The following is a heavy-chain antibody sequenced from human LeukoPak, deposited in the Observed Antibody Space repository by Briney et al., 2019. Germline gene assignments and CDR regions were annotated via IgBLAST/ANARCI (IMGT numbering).Heavy chain of an antibody. D-gene: IGHD2-2*02. CDR1: GGTFSSYA. Sequence: SVKVSCKASGGTFSSYAISWVRQAPGQGLEWMGGIIPIFATANYAQKFQGRVTITADESTSTAYMELSSLRSEDTAVYYCARVVVPAAISKGDYYYYGMDVWGQGTTVTVSS. CDR2: IIPIFATA. V-gene: IGHV1-69*13. J-gene: IGHJ6*02. CDR3: ARVVVPAAISKGDYYYYGMDV.